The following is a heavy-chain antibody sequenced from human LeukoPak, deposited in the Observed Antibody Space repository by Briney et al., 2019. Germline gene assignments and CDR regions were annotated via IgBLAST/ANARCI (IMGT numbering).Heavy chain of an antibody. J-gene: IGHJ5*02. CDR1: GYTFTSYG. D-gene: IGHD4-17*01. CDR2: INAGNGDT. CDR3: ARDSDYGDYIKFDP. Sequence: ASVKVSCKASGYTFTSYGISWGRQAPGQGLELMGWINAGNGDTNYSQKVQGRGTITRSTSTSTAYMELSSLRSEATAVYYCARDSDYGDYIKFDPWGQGTLVTVSS. V-gene: IGHV1-18*04.